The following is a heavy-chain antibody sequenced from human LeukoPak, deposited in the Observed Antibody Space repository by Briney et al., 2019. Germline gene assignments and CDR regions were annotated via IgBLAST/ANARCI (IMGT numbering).Heavy chain of an antibody. D-gene: IGHD3-10*01. J-gene: IGHJ6*03. V-gene: IGHV4-34*01. CDR2: INHSGST. Sequence: SETLSLTCAVYGGSFSGYYWSWIRQPPGKGLEWIGEINHSGSTNYNPSLKSRVTTSVGTSKNQFSLKLSSVTAADTAVYYCARIGRGDYYYYYMDVWGKGTTVTVSS. CDR3: ARIGRGDYYYYYMDV. CDR1: GGSFSGYY.